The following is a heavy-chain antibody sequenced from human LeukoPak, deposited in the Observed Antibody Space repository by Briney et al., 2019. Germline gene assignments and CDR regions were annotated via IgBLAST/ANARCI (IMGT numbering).Heavy chain of an antibody. Sequence: SETLSLTCAVYGGSFSGNYCSWIRLPPGTGMEWTGEINHSGSNNYNPSLKSRVTISVDTSKNQFSLKLSSVTAADTAVYYCARVLDSSGYYYGFDPWGQGTLVTVSS. J-gene: IGHJ5*02. CDR2: INHSGSN. CDR3: ARVLDSSGYYYGFDP. D-gene: IGHD3-22*01. V-gene: IGHV4-34*01. CDR1: GGSFSGNY.